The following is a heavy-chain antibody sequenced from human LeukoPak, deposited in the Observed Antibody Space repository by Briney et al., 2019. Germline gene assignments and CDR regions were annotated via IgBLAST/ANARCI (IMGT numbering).Heavy chain of an antibody. CDR3: ARSRDGYNYLGSDY. J-gene: IGHJ4*02. D-gene: IGHD5-24*01. CDR2: ITWNSGSI. CDR1: GFTFDDYG. Sequence: GGSLRLSCVASGFTFDDYGMHWVRQTPGTGLEWVSGITWNSGSIIYADSVKGRFTISRDNSKNTLYLQMNSLRAEDTAVYYCARSRDGYNYLGSDYWGQGTLVTVSS. V-gene: IGHV3-9*01.